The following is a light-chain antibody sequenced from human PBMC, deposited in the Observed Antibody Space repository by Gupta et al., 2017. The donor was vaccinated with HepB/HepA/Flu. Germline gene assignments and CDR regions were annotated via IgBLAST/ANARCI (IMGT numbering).Light chain of an antibody. CDR2: DVT. V-gene: IGLV2-11*01. J-gene: IGLJ2*01. CDR1: SSNVGGYNY. Sequence: QSALTQPRSVSGSPGQAVTISCTGTSSNVGGYNYVSWYQQPPGEAPKLIIFDVTKRPEGPPGLSGANNAGTTAFTTISGLRSEDEAYYYYLEYASNDIVVFGAGTTLTVL. CDR3: LEYASNDIVV.